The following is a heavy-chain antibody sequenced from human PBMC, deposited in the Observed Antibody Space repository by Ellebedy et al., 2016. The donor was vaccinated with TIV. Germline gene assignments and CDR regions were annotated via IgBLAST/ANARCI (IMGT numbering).Heavy chain of an antibody. CDR1: GFTFSSYA. D-gene: IGHD2-2*01. J-gene: IGHJ5*02. CDR3: ARSYCSSTSCNWFDP. CDR2: ISYDGSNK. V-gene: IGHV3-30-3*01. Sequence: GESLKISCAASGFTFSSYAMHWVRQAPGKGLEWVAVISYDGSNKYYADSVKGRFTISRDNSKNTLYLQMNSLRAEDTAVYYCARSYCSSTSCNWFDPWGQGTLVTVSS.